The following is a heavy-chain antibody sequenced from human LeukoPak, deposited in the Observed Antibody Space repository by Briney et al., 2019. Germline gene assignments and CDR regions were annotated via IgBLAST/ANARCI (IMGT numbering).Heavy chain of an antibody. V-gene: IGHV3-20*04. D-gene: IGHD6-6*01. CDR3: AREEYSSSSKGVDY. CDR1: GFTFDDYG. Sequence: GGSLRLSCAASGFTFDDYGMSWVRQAPGKGLEWVSGINWNGGSTGYADSVKGRFTISRDNAKNSLYLQMNSLRAEDTALYYCAREEYSSSSKGVDYWGQGTLVTVSS. J-gene: IGHJ4*02. CDR2: INWNGGST.